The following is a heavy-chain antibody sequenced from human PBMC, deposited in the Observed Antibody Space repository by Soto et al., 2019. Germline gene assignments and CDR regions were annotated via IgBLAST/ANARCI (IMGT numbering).Heavy chain of an antibody. J-gene: IGHJ4*02. Sequence: QVPLVQSGAEVKKPGASVKVSCKASGYTFTSQAIHWVRQAPGQRLEWMGWINPGNANTGYSEQFQDRVSISRDTSARTAYMELSSLRSEDTAVYYCASRPDLQGGRFDYWGQGTLVTVSS. CDR1: GYTFTSQA. V-gene: IGHV1-3*01. D-gene: IGHD3-16*01. CDR3: ASRPDLQGGRFDY. CDR2: INPGNANT.